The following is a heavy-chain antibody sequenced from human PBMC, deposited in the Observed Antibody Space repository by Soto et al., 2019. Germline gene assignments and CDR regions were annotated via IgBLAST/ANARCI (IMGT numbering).Heavy chain of an antibody. V-gene: IGHV4-59*01. CDR2: IYYSGST. CDR3: ARGGWGLLCSSTSCYVY. Sequence: SETLSLTCTVSGGSISSYYWSWIRQPPGKGLEWIGYIYYSGSTNYNPSLKSRVTISVDTSKNQFSLKLSSVTAADTAVYYCARGGWGLLCSSTSCYVYWGQGTLVTVSS. CDR1: GGSISSYY. D-gene: IGHD2-2*01. J-gene: IGHJ4*02.